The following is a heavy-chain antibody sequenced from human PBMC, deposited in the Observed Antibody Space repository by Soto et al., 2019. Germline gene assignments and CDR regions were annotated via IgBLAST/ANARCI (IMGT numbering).Heavy chain of an antibody. J-gene: IGHJ4*02. V-gene: IGHV3-7*05. Sequence: GGSLRLSCAASGFTFSSYWMSWVRQAPGKGLEWVANIKQDGSEKYYVDSVKGRFTISRDNAKNSLYLQMNSLRAEDTAVYYCASAGRFLEWLLHYWGQGTLVTVSS. D-gene: IGHD3-3*01. CDR2: IKQDGSEK. CDR3: ASAGRFLEWLLHY. CDR1: GFTFSSYW.